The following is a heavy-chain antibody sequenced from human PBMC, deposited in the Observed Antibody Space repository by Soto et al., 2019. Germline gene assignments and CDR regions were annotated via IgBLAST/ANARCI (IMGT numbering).Heavy chain of an antibody. D-gene: IGHD2-15*01. CDR2: IIANGGT. J-gene: IGHJ4*02. Sequence: HPGGSLRLSCAASGFTFNHYAMSWVRQAPGKGLEWVSIIIANGGTFYADSVKSRFTISRDNSKNTVYLQMSSLRVEDTAIYYCAKDYTVAADPSSVILFDYWGQGALVTVSS. CDR1: GFTFNHYA. CDR3: AKDYTVAADPSSVILFDY. V-gene: IGHV3-23*01.